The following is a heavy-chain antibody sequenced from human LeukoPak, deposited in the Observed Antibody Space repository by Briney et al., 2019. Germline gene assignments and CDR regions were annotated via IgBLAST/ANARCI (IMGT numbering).Heavy chain of an antibody. J-gene: IGHJ3*02. CDR3: ARTPRLNYNSFDHDAFDI. Sequence: ASVKVSCKASGYTFTSYDINWVRQAPGQGLEWMGIINPSGGSTSYAQKFQGRVTMTRDMSTSTVYMELSSLRSEDTAVYYCARTPRLNYNSFDHDAFDIWGQGTMVTVSS. CDR2: INPSGGST. CDR1: GYTFTSYD. V-gene: IGHV1-46*01. D-gene: IGHD1-14*01.